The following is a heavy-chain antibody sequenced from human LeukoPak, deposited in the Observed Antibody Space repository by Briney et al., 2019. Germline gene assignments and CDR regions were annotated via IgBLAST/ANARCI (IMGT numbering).Heavy chain of an antibody. Sequence: SQTLSLTRAVSGGSISSDGYSWSWIRQSPGKGLEWIGYIYYTGITYYNPSLKSRVTISLDSSKNQFSLKLSSVTAADTAVYYCARGGIADAFDIWGQGTMVTVSS. D-gene: IGHD2-15*01. CDR3: ARGGIADAFDI. V-gene: IGHV4-30-2*06. CDR2: IYYTGIT. CDR1: GGSISSDGYS. J-gene: IGHJ3*02.